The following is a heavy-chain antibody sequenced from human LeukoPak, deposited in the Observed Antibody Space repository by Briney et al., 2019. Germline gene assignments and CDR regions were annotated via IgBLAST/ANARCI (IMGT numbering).Heavy chain of an antibody. J-gene: IGHJ5*02. CDR1: GFTFSSYD. CDR3: ARDSGSTHNRFDP. D-gene: IGHD2-2*01. CDR2: IWYDGGTK. Sequence: GGSLRLSCAASGFTFSSYDMHWVRQGPGKGLEWLAVIWYDGGTKFYADSVKGRFTISRDSSKNTMYLQMNSLRVEDTAVYYCARDSGSTHNRFDPWGQGTLVTVSS. V-gene: IGHV3-33*01.